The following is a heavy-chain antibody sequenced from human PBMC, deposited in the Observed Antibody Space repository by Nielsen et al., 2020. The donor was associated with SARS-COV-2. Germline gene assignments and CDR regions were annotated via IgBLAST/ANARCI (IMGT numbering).Heavy chain of an antibody. Sequence: WIRHPPGKGLEWIGNASYSGSTYNNPSLKSRVTISVDTSKNQFSLKLSSVTAAETAVYYCARHTDDGVVTRYYYYYMDVWGKGTTVTVSS. D-gene: IGHD4-23*01. J-gene: IGHJ6*03. CDR2: ASYSGST. CDR3: ARHTDDGVVTRYYYYYMDV. V-gene: IGHV4-39*01.